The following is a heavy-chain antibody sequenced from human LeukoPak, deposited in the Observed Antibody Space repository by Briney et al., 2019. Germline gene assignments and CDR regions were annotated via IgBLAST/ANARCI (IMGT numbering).Heavy chain of an antibody. CDR3: ARDLSATWYSLAY. CDR1: GLKFGDYG. Sequence: PGGSLRLSCSGSGLKFGDYGLSWVRQAPGKGLEWVSGINWDGENTAYADSVKGRFTISRDNAENALYLQMDSLRAEDTALYYCARDLSATWYSLAYWGRGTLVTAST. CDR2: INWDGENT. D-gene: IGHD2-15*01. J-gene: IGHJ4*02. V-gene: IGHV3-20*04.